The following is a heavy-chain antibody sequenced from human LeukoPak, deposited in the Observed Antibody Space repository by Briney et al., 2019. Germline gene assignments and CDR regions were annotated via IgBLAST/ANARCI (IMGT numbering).Heavy chain of an antibody. D-gene: IGHD3-22*01. J-gene: IGHJ4*02. Sequence: GASVKVSCKASGYTFTSYGICWVRQAPGQGLEWMGWISAYNGNTNYAQKLQGRVTMTTDTSTSTAYMELRSLRSDNTAVYYCARVQWQITHDSRAQTDYWGQGTLVTVSS. CDR1: GYTFTSYG. CDR3: ARVQWQITHDSRAQTDY. CDR2: ISAYNGNT. V-gene: IGHV1-18*01.